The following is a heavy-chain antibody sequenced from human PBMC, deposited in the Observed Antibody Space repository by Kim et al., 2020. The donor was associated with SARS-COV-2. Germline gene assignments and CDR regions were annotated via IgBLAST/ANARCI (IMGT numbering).Heavy chain of an antibody. D-gene: IGHD2-8*01. J-gene: IGHJ4*01. CDR3: ARHRAGTNCNDY. V-gene: IGHV3-74*01. Sequence: YADSVKGRFTISRDNAKNMLYLQLNSLRADDTALYYCARHRAGTNCNDYWGHGTLVTVSS.